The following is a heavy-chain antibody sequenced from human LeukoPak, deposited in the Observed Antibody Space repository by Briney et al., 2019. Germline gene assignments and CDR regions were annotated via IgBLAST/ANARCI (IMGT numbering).Heavy chain of an antibody. CDR1: GFSFSTCA. Sequence: AGSLTLSWAASGFSFSTCAMSWVRQAPGKGPEWVAGFGASGDFTQYADSVKGRFTISRDNSKNTLFLHLNGLRADDTATYYCAKGAGSERRTNYFFFMDVWGKGTTVTVSS. J-gene: IGHJ6*04. CDR3: AKGAGSERRTNYFFFMDV. CDR2: FGASGDFT. D-gene: IGHD3-10*01. V-gene: IGHV3-23*01.